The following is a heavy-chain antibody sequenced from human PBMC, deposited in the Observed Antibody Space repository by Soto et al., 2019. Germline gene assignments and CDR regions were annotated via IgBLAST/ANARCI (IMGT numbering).Heavy chain of an antibody. CDR2: INPDSGGT. CDR1: GYTFTGYY. V-gene: IGHV1-2*02. D-gene: IGHD2-21*02. CDR3: ARGPTAGRYYSYYYGVDV. Sequence: GASVKVSCKASGYTFTGYYMHWVRQAPGQGLEWMGWINPDSGGTNYVQNLQGRVTMTRDTSITTVYMELRRLRSDDTAVYYCARGPTAGRYYSYYYGVDVWGQGTTVTVSS. J-gene: IGHJ6*02.